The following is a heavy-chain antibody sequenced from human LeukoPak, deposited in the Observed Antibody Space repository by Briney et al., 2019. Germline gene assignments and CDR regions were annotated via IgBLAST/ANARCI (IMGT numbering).Heavy chain of an antibody. CDR1: GFTFSSTW. D-gene: IGHD4-23*01. CDR3: ARGITGGNEGVFDP. V-gene: IGHV3-21*01. CDR2: ISSSSSYI. Sequence: GGSLRLSCAASGFTFSSTWMNWVRQAPGKGLEWVSSISSSSSYIYYADSVKGRFTISRDNAKNSLYLQMNSLRAEDTAVYYCARGITGGNEGVFDPWGQGTLVTVSS. J-gene: IGHJ5*02.